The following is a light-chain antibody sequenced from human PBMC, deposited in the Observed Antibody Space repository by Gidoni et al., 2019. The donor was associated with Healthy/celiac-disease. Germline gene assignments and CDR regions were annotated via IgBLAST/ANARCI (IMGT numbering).Light chain of an antibody. CDR1: QSISSY. CDR3: QQSYSTPYT. J-gene: IGKJ2*01. Sequence: DIQITQSPPSLSASVGDRGTITFRGSQSISSYLNWYQQKPGKAPKLLNYAASNLQSGVPSRFSGSGSGTDFTLTISSLQPEDFATDYCQQSYSTPYTFGQGTKLEIK. V-gene: IGKV1-39*01. CDR2: AAS.